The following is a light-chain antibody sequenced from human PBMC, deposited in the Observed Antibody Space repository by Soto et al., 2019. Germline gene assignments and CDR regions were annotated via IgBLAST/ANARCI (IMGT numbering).Light chain of an antibody. V-gene: IGLV2-23*01. CDR2: EGN. Sequence: VLTQPASVSGSPGQSITISCTASSSHIGSSNLVSWYQHHSGKAPKLIIYEGNKRPSGVSNRFSGSKSGKTASLTISGLQAEDEGTYYCCSYAGSSPLYVFGTGTKVTVL. J-gene: IGLJ1*01. CDR1: SSHIGSSNL. CDR3: CSYAGSSPLYV.